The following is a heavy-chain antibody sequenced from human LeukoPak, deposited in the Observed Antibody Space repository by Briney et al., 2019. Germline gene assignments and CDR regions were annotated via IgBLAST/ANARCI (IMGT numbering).Heavy chain of an antibody. J-gene: IGHJ3*02. CDR2: INPNSDGT. D-gene: IGHD2-15*01. Sequence: ASVKVSFKASGYTFTGYYMHWVRQAPGQGLEWMGRINPNSDGTNYAQKFQGRVTMTRDTSISTAYMELSRLRSDDTAVYYCARGVVVHDAFDIWGQGTMVTVSS. CDR3: ARGVVVHDAFDI. CDR1: GYTFTGYY. V-gene: IGHV1-2*06.